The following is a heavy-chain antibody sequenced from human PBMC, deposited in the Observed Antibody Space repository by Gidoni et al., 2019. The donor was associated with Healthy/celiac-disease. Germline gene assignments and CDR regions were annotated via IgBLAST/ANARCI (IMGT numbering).Heavy chain of an antibody. J-gene: IGHJ4*02. Sequence: EVQLLESGVGLVQPGGSLSLSCASAGFTFSSSAMRWVRQAPGKGLEWVSAISGSGGSTYYADSVKGRFTISRDNSKNTLYLQMNSLRAEDTAVYYCAKGGQWLPLSYFDYWGQGTLVTVSS. CDR2: ISGSGGST. V-gene: IGHV3-23*01. CDR1: GFTFSSSA. CDR3: AKGGQWLPLSYFDY. D-gene: IGHD6-19*01.